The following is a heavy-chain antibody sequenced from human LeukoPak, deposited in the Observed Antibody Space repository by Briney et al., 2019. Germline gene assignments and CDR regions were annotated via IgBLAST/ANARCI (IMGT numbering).Heavy chain of an antibody. J-gene: IGHJ4*02. CDR1: GFTFSSYG. CDR3: AREKGLRLGDPNRFDY. D-gene: IGHD3-16*01. Sequence: GGSLRLSCAASGFTFSSYGMHWVRQAPGKGLEWVAFIRYDGSNKYYADSVKGRFTISRDNAKNSLYLQMNSLRAEDTAVYYCAREKGLRLGDPNRFDYWGQGTLVTVSS. CDR2: IRYDGSNK. V-gene: IGHV3-30*02.